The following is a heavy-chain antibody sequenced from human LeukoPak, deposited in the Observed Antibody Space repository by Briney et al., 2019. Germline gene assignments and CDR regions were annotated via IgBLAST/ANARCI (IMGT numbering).Heavy chain of an antibody. V-gene: IGHV1-69*13. J-gene: IGHJ3*02. CDR2: IIPIFGTA. D-gene: IGHD2-2*02. CDR3: ARVTLSYYCSSTSCYRKIGAFDI. CDR1: GYTFTSYG. Sequence: WASVKVSCKASGYTFTSYGISWVRRAPGQGLEWMGGIIPIFGTANYAQKFQGRVTITADESTSTAYMELSSLRSDDTAVYYCARVTLSYYCSSTSCYRKIGAFDIWGQGTMVTVSS.